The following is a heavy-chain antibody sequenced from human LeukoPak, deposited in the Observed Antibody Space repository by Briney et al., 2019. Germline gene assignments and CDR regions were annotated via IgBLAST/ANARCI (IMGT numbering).Heavy chain of an antibody. Sequence: GGSLRLSCAASGFTFSSYAMSWVRQAPGKGLEWVSGIGGNGVTTYYADSVKGRFTISRDNSRSTLYLQMNSLRAEDTAVYYCAKDSSGSFDYWGQGTLVTVSS. D-gene: IGHD6-19*01. J-gene: IGHJ4*02. V-gene: IGHV3-23*01. CDR2: IGGNGVTT. CDR1: GFTFSSYA. CDR3: AKDSSGSFDY.